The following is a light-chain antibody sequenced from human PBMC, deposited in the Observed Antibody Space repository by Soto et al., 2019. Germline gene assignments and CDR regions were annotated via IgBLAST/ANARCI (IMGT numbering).Light chain of an antibody. CDR2: VES. V-gene: IGKV3-20*01. CDR3: QQYGSSSWT. Sequence: EIVLTQSPGTLSLSPGERATLSCRASQSVSSSYLAWYQQKPGQAPRLLIYVESSRATGIPDRFSGSGSGTDFTLTINRLEPEDFAVYYCQQYGSSSWTFGQGTKVEIK. J-gene: IGKJ1*01. CDR1: QSVSSSY.